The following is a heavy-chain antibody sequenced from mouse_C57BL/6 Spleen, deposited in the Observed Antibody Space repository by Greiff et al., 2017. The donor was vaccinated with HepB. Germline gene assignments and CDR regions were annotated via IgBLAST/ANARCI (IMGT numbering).Heavy chain of an antibody. CDR2: IDPENGDT. J-gene: IGHJ4*01. CDR1: GFNIKDDY. Sequence: VQLQQSGAELVRPGASVKLSCTASGFNIKDDYMHWVKQRPEQGLEWIGWIDPENGDTEYASKFQGKATITADTSSNTAYLQLSSLTSEDTAVYYCTTDGNYPYYAMDYWGQGTSVTVSS. CDR3: TTDGNYPYYAMDY. V-gene: IGHV14-4*01. D-gene: IGHD2-1*01.